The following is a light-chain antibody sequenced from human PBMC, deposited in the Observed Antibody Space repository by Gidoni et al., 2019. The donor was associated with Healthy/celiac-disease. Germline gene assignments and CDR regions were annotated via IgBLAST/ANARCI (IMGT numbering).Light chain of an antibody. Sequence: QSVLTQPPSASGTPGQRVTISCSVSSSNIGSNPVNWYQQLPGTAPKPLIHSNNQRPSGGPDRFSGSKSGTSASLAISGLQSEDEADYYCAAWDDSLNGWVFGGGTKLTVL. J-gene: IGLJ3*02. CDR2: SNN. CDR3: AAWDDSLNGWV. V-gene: IGLV1-44*01. CDR1: SSNIGSNP.